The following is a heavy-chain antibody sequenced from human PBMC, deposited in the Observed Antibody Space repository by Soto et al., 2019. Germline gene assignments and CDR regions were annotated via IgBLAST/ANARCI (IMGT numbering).Heavy chain of an antibody. CDR1: GFTFTTYA. CDR2: ISVSGDTT. D-gene: IGHD3-22*01. Sequence: GSLRLSCAASGFTFTTYAMSWVRQAPGKGLEWVSTISVSGDTTYYADSVKGRFTISRDNSKNTLYLQMNSLRAEDTAVYYCAKEVDVDSSGYLGLFDPWGQGTLVTVSS. J-gene: IGHJ5*02. CDR3: AKEVDVDSSGYLGLFDP. V-gene: IGHV3-23*01.